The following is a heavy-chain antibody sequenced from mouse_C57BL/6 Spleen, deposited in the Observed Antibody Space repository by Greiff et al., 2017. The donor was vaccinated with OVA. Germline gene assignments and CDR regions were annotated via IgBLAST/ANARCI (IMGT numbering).Heavy chain of an antibody. Sequence: QVQLKQPGAELVRPGSSVKLSCKASGYTFTSYWMHWVKQRPIQGLEWIGNIDPSDSETHYNQKFKDKATLTVDKSSSTAYMQLSSLTSEDSAVYYCARTTVVPYFDYWGQGTTLTVSS. V-gene: IGHV1-52*01. D-gene: IGHD1-1*01. CDR2: IDPSDSET. CDR3: ARTTVVPYFDY. J-gene: IGHJ2*01. CDR1: GYTFTSYW.